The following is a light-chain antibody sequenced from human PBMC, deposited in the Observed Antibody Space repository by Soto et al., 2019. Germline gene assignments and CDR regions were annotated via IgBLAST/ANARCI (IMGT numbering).Light chain of an antibody. CDR1: QSVSSSY. J-gene: IGKJ1*01. CDR3: LQYGTFPRT. V-gene: IGKV3-20*01. CDR2: GAS. Sequence: IVLTQSPATLSLCPGERATLSWRASQSVSSSYLAWYQQKPGQAPRLLIYGASSRATGIPDRFSGSGSGTDFTLTISRLEPEDFAVYYCLQYGTFPRTFGQGTKVDIK.